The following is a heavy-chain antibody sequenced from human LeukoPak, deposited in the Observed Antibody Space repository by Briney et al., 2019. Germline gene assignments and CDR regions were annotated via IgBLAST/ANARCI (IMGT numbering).Heavy chain of an antibody. J-gene: IGHJ4*02. Sequence: PSQTLSLTCAVSGGSISSGGYSWSWIRQPPGKGLGWTGYIYHSGSTYYNPSLKSRVTISVDRSKNQFSLKLSSVTAADTAVYYCARDLLAAAGSGLGCWGQGTLVTVSS. CDR1: GGSISSGGYS. CDR3: ARDLLAAAGSGLGC. D-gene: IGHD6-13*01. V-gene: IGHV4-30-2*01. CDR2: IYHSGST.